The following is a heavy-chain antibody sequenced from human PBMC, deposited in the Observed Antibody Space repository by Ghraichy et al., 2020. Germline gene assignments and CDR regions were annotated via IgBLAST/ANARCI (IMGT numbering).Heavy chain of an antibody. CDR1: GFTFSSYW. V-gene: IGHV3-74*01. Sequence: GGSLRLSCAASGFTFSSYWMHWVRQAPGKGLVWVSRINSDGSSTSYADSVKGRFTISRDNAKNTLYLQMNSLRAEDTAVYYCAREVRLHYYDSSGYYYGWFDPWGQGTLVTVSS. J-gene: IGHJ5*02. CDR3: AREVRLHYYDSSGYYYGWFDP. D-gene: IGHD3-22*01. CDR2: INSDGSST.